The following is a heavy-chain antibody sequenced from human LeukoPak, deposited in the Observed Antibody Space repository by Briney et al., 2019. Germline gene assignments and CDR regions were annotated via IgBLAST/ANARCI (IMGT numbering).Heavy chain of an antibody. V-gene: IGHV3-9*01. Sequence: PGKSLRLSCAASGFTFDDYAMHWVRQAPGKGLEWVSGISWNSGSIGYADSVKGRFTISRDNAKNSLYLQMNSLRAEDTALYYCAKGVAAGYYYIMDVWGKGTTVTASS. D-gene: IGHD6-13*01. CDR2: ISWNSGSI. CDR1: GFTFDDYA. J-gene: IGHJ6*03. CDR3: AKGVAAGYYYIMDV.